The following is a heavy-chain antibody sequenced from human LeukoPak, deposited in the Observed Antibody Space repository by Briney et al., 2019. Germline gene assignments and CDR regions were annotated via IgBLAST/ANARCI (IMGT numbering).Heavy chain of an antibody. J-gene: IGHJ4*02. CDR3: ASGHSSGWYWDFDY. Sequence: SVKVSCKASGGTFSSYAISWVRQAPGQGLEWMGGIIPIFGTANYAQKFQGRVTITADESTSTAYMELSSLRSEDTAVYYCASGHSSGWYWDFDYWGRGTLVTVSS. CDR1: GGTFSSYA. V-gene: IGHV1-69*13. CDR2: IIPIFGTA. D-gene: IGHD6-19*01.